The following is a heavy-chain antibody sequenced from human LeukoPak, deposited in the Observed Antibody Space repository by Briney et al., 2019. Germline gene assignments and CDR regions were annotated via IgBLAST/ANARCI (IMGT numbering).Heavy chain of an antibody. J-gene: IGHJ6*02. CDR1: GFTFSSYA. CDR3: ARDRDTIFRNLYYYYGMDV. CDR2: ISYDGSNK. V-gene: IGHV3-30-3*01. D-gene: IGHD3-9*01. Sequence: PGGSLRLSCAASGFTFSSYAMHWVRQAPGKGLEWVAVISYDGSNKYYADSVKGRFTISRDNSKNTLYLQMNSLRAEDTAVYYCARDRDTIFRNLYYYYGMDVWGQGTTVTVSS.